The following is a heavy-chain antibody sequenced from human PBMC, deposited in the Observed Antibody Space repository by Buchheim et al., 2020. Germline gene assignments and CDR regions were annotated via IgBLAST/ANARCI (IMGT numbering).Heavy chain of an antibody. V-gene: IGHV3-23*01. CDR3: ARKDDTVTNNFDY. D-gene: IGHD4-17*01. Sequence: EVQLLESGGGLVQPGGSLRLSCAASGVTFSNYDMGWVRQAPGKGLEWVSTISESGASTFYAESVKGRFTISRDNSRNNLYLQMSSLRAEDTAVYYCARKDDTVTNNFDYWGQGTL. CDR1: GVTFSNYD. J-gene: IGHJ4*02. CDR2: ISESGAST.